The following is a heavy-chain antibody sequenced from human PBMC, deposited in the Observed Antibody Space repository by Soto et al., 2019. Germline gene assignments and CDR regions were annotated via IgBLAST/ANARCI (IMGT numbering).Heavy chain of an antibody. Sequence: GGSLRLPCAASGFTFSDYYMSWIRQAPGKGLEWVSYISSSGSTIYYADSVKGRFTISRDNAKNSLYLQMNSLRAEDTAVYYCARAQTEYQLLSHFDYWGQGTLVTVSS. J-gene: IGHJ4*02. V-gene: IGHV3-11*01. CDR1: GFTFSDYY. CDR2: ISSSGSTI. D-gene: IGHD2-2*01. CDR3: ARAQTEYQLLSHFDY.